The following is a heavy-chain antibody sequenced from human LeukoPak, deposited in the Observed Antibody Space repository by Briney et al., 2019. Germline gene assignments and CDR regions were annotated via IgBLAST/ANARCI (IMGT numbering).Heavy chain of an antibody. CDR2: FDVIDSET. D-gene: IGHD5-18*01. Sequence: ASVKVSCTVSGSSFSELSLYWVRQAPGKGLEWMGGFDVIDSETFYAQKFQGRVTMTEDSSTDTAYMELRSLTSDDTALYYCAAGRPYSLLDYWGQGTLVTVSS. CDR3: AAGRPYSLLDY. CDR1: GSSFSELS. J-gene: IGHJ4*02. V-gene: IGHV1-24*01.